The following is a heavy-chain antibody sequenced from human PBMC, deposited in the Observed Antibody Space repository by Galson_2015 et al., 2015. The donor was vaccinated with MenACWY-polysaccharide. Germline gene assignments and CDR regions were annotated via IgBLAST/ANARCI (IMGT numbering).Heavy chain of an antibody. J-gene: IGHJ4*02. CDR2: INPNSGGT. V-gene: IGHV1-2*02. Sequence: SCKASGYTFTGYYMHWVRQAPGQGLAWMGWINPNSGGTNYAQKFQGRVTMTRDTSISTAYMELSRLRSDDTAVYYCARAYVATVTTDCFDYWGQGTLVTVSS. CDR3: ARAYVATVTTDCFDY. CDR1: GYTFTGYY. D-gene: IGHD4-17*01.